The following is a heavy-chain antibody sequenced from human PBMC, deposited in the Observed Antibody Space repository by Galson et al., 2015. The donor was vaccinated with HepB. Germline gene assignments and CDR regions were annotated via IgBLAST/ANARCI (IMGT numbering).Heavy chain of an antibody. D-gene: IGHD6-13*01. V-gene: IGHV2-5*01. J-gene: IGHJ5*02. CDR1: GFSLSTSGVG. CDR3: AHTGGSSWSHANWFDP. Sequence: PALVKPTQPLTLTCTFSGFSLSTSGVGVGWIRQPPGKALEWLALIYWNDDKRYSPSLKSRLTITKDTSKNQVVLTMTNMDPVDTATYYCAHTGGSSWSHANWFDPWGQGTLVTVSS. CDR2: IYWNDDK.